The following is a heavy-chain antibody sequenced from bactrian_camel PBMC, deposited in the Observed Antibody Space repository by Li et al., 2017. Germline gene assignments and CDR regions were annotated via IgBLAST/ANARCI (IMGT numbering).Heavy chain of an antibody. CDR2: MYTGSGSA. D-gene: IGHD2*01. CDR3: AAERRYTPSCGIWRGLYDEYKY. Sequence: VQLVESGGGSVQAGGSLRLSCVASGFTTTYNCMGWFRQAAGKEREGVASMYTGSGSAYYADSAKGRFTISQDNAQNTVYPQMDSLKPEDTAMYYCAAERRYTPSCGIWRGLYDEYKYRGQGTQVTVS. V-gene: IGHV3S40*01. CDR1: GFTTTYNC. J-gene: IGHJ4*01.